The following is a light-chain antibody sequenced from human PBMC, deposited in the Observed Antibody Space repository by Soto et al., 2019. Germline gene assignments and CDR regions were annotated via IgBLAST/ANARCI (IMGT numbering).Light chain of an antibody. J-gene: IGKJ4*01. Sequence: EIVMTQSPASLSVSPGERVTLSCTASQSVSSYLAWYQQIPGQAPRLLIHGASTGAIGVPDRFSGSGSGTEFTLTISTLQSEDSAVYYCQQYGWSLTFGGGTKVEIK. CDR1: QSVSSY. CDR2: GAS. V-gene: IGKV3-15*01. CDR3: QQYGWSLT.